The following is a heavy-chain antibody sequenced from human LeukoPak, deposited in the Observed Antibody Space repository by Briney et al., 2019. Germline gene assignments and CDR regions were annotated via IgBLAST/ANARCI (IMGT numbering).Heavy chain of an antibody. V-gene: IGHV3-23*01. J-gene: IGHJ4*02. D-gene: IGHD3-10*01. CDR2: IGGTGVRT. CDR1: GFTFSSYA. CDR3: LCLWFGKGVH. Sequence: GGSLRLSCASSGFTFSSYAMSWVRQAPGKGLEWVSTIGGTGVRTYYADSVKGRFTISRDNSKSTLYLQMNSLRAEDTAVYYCLCLWFGKGVHWGRGTLVTVSS.